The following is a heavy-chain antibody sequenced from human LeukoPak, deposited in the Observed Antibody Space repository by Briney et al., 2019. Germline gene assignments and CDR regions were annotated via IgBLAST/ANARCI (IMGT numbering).Heavy chain of an antibody. CDR1: GYTFTGYY. CDR2: INPNSGGT. J-gene: IGHJ5*02. CDR3: AREYSSSPDGWFDP. Sequence: ASVKVSCKASGYTFTGYYMHWVRQAPGQGLEWMGWINPNSGGTNYAQKFQGRVTMTRDTSISTAYMELSRLRSDDTAVYSWAREYSSSPDGWFDPWGQGTLVTVSS. D-gene: IGHD6-6*01. V-gene: IGHV1-2*02.